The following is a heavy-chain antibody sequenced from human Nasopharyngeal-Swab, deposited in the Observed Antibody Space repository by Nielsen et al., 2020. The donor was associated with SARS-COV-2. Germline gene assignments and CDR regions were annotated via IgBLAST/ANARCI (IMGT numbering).Heavy chain of an antibody. D-gene: IGHD3-22*01. Sequence: GGSLRLSCAASGFALSSYAMSWVRQAPGKGLEWVSVISVSGGGTYYADSVKGRFTISRDISKNRLYLQMNSLRAEDTAVFYCAKDSFIVVRGPTSRPFDYWGQGTLVTVSS. CDR3: AKDSFIVVRGPTSRPFDY. CDR1: GFALSSYA. J-gene: IGHJ4*02. CDR2: ISVSGGGT. V-gene: IGHV3-23*01.